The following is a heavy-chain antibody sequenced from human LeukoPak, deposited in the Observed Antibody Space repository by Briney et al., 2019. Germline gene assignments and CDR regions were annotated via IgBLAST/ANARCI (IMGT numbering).Heavy chain of an antibody. J-gene: IGHJ4*02. CDR3: AREGPPGYYFDY. D-gene: IGHD7-27*01. Sequence: GGSLRLSCAASGFTFSSYSMNWVRQAPGKGLEWVSSISSSSSYIYYADSVKGRFTISRDNSKNTLYLQMNSLRAEDTAVYYCAREGPPGYYFDYWGQGTLVTVSS. CDR2: ISSSSSYI. CDR1: GFTFSSYS. V-gene: IGHV3-21*04.